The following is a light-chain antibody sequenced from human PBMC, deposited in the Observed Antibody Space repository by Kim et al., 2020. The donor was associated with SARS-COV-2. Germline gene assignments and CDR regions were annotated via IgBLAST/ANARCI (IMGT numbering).Light chain of an antibody. J-gene: IGLJ2*01. CDR2: GKN. V-gene: IGLV3-19*01. CDR1: NLRRDY. CDR3: NSRDTSGNLVV. Sequence: SSELTQDPAVSVALGQTVRITCQGDNLRRDYASWXQQKPGQAPILVIYGKNNRPSGNPDRFSGSNSGNTASLTITGAQAEDEADYYFNSRDTSGNLVVFG.